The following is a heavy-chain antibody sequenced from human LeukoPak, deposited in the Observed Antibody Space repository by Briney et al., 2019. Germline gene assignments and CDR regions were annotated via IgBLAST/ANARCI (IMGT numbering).Heavy chain of an antibody. CDR1: GYTFTGYY. D-gene: IGHD3-22*01. J-gene: IGHJ4*02. CDR3: ARDLHCYDSSGPIGY. CDR2: INPNSGGT. V-gene: IGHV1-2*02. Sequence: ASVKVSCKASGYTFTGYYMHWVRQALGQGLEWMGWINPNSGGTNYAQKFQGRVTVTRDTSISTAYMELSRLRSDDTAVYYCARDLHCYDSSGPIGYWGQGTLVTVSS.